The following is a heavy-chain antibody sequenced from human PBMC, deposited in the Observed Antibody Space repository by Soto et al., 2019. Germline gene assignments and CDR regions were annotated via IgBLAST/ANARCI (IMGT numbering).Heavy chain of an antibody. V-gene: IGHV3-48*01. CDR3: TRHAPDY. CDR2: ISSSSDTI. CDR1: GFTFSSYS. J-gene: IGHJ4*02. Sequence: EVQLVESGGGLVQPGESLRLSCAASGFTFSSYSMNWVRQAPGKGLEWVSYISSSSDTIYYADSVKGRFTISRDYAENSLYLQMNSLRAEDTAVYYCTRHAPDYWGQGTLVTVSS.